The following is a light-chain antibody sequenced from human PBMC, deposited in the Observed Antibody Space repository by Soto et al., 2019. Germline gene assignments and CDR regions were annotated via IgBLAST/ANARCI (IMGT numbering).Light chain of an antibody. V-gene: IGKV3-20*01. CDR2: AAS. CDR3: QQYGSSIQP. Sequence: EIVLTQFPGSLSWSPGGGGTVSCRASQRVGSNYLAWYQQSPAQPPNLLIFAASHRAPDIPARFSGSGSGTDFTLTISRLEPEDFAVYYCQQYGSSIQPVGQGTKVDSK. J-gene: IGKJ1*01. CDR1: QRVGSNY.